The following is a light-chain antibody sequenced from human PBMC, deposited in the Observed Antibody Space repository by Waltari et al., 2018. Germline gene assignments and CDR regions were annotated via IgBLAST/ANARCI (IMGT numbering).Light chain of an antibody. V-gene: IGLV3-25*03. CDR3: QSADSSGTYKV. CDR1: ALPKQY. Sequence: SYELTQPPSVSVSPGQTARITCSGDALPKQYAYWYQQKPGQAPVRVIYNDNEKPSGIPERFSGASSGTTVTLTISGVQAEDEADYYCQSADSSGTYKVFGTGTKVTVL. CDR2: NDN. J-gene: IGLJ1*01.